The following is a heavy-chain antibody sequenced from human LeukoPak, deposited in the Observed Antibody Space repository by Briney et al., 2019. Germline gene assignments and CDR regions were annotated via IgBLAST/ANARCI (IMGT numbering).Heavy chain of an antibody. CDR1: GYSFTSNY. CDR2: IYPRDGST. Sequence: GASVKVSCKASGYSFTSNYIHWVRQAPGQGLEWVGMIYPRDGSTSYAQKFQGRVTVTRDTSTSTVHMELSGLRSEDTAVYYCARDQEALDYWGQGTLVTVSS. CDR3: ARDQEALDY. V-gene: IGHV1-46*01. J-gene: IGHJ4*02.